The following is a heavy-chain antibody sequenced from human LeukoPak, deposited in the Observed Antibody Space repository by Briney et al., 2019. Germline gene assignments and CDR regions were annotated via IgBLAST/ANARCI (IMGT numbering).Heavy chain of an antibody. V-gene: IGHV3-33*01. CDR1: GFTFTSYA. J-gene: IGHJ3*01. CDR3: AREWSAFDF. Sequence: GGSLRLSCAVSGFTFTSYAMHWVRQAPGKGLEWVAAIWQGGDDKSYAESVKGRFTISRDEAQNTLFLQMNSLRAEDAAVYYCAREWSAFDFWGQGTMVTVSS. D-gene: IGHD2-8*01. CDR2: IWQGGDDK.